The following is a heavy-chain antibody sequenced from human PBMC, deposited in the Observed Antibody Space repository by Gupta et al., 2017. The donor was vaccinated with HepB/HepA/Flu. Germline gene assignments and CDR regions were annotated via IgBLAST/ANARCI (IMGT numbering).Heavy chain of an antibody. D-gene: IGHD6-6*01. V-gene: IGHV3-21*01. CDR2: ISSSSSYI. CDR3: ARGAYSSSSSAIYY. CDR1: GFTFSSYS. Sequence: EVPLVESGGGLVTPGGSLRLSCAASGFTFSSYSMHCVRQAPGKGLEWVSSISSSSSYIYYADSVKGRFTIARDNAKNSLYLQMNSLRAEDTAVYYCARGAYSSSSSAIYYWGQGTLVTVSS. J-gene: IGHJ4*02.